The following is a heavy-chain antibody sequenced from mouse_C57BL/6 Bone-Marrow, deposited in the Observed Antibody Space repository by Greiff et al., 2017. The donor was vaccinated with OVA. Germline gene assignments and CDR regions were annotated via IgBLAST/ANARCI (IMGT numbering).Heavy chain of an antibody. J-gene: IGHJ1*03. CDR2: IRNKANNHAT. CDR1: GFTFSDAW. CDR3: TKDYGSSYTTYWYFDV. D-gene: IGHD1-1*01. Sequence: EVKLVESGGGLVQPGGSMKLSCAASGFTFSDAWMDWVRQSPEKGLEWVAEIRNKANNHATYYAESVKGRFTISRDDSKSSVYLQMNSLRAEDTGIYYCTKDYGSSYTTYWYFDVWGTGTTVTVSS. V-gene: IGHV6-6*01.